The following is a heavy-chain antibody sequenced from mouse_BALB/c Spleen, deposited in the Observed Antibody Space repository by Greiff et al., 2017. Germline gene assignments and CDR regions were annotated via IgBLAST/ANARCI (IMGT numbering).Heavy chain of an antibody. CDR1: GYTFTSYW. J-gene: IGHJ1*01. CDR3: ARGDYGSSPHWYFDV. Sequence: QVQLKESGAELVKPGASVKLSCKASGYTFTSYWMHWVKQRPGQGLEWIGEINPSNGRTNYNEKFKSKATLTVDKSSSTAYMQLSSLTSEDSAVYYCARGDYGSSPHWYFDVWGAGTTVTVSS. V-gene: IGHV1S81*02. D-gene: IGHD1-1*01. CDR2: INPSNGRT.